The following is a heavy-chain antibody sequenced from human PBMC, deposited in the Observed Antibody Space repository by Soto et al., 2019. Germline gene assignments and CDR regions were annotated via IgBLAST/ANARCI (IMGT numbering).Heavy chain of an antibody. CDR1: GRSFSGYY. CDR2: INHSGST. Sequence: SETLSLTCAVYGRSFSGYYWSWIRQPPGKGLEWIGEINHSGSTSYNPSLNSRVTTSVDTSKNQFSLRPSSVTAADTAIYYCARRYCSDSYCSYFDYWGRGTLVTVSS. CDR3: ARRYCSDSYCSYFDY. D-gene: IGHD2-15*01. V-gene: IGHV4-34*01. J-gene: IGHJ4*02.